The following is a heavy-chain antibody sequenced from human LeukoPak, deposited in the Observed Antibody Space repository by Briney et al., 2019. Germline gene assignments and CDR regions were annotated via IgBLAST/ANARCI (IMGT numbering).Heavy chain of an antibody. V-gene: IGHV1-2*02. D-gene: IGHD3-10*01. Sequence: ASVKVSCKASGYTFTDYYIQWVRQAPGQGLEWMGWINPKSGGTTYAQQFQGRVTMTRDTSITTAYMELSRLTSDDAATYFCARCYRGSELRKYFDIWGQGTLVPVSS. J-gene: IGHJ4*02. CDR3: ARCYRGSELRKYFDI. CDR1: GYTFTDYY. CDR2: INPKSGGT.